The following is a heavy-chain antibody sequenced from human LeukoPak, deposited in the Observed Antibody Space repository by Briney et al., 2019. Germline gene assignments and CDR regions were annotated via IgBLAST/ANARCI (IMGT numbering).Heavy chain of an antibody. Sequence: PGGSLRLSCEASGFTFSSYEMNWVRQAPGKGLEWVSYISSSGSTIYYADSVKGRFTISRDNAKNSLYLQMNSLRAEDTAVYYCARDRVIQLWSYLDYWGQGTLSPSPQ. D-gene: IGHD5-18*01. J-gene: IGHJ4*02. CDR3: ARDRVIQLWSYLDY. CDR1: GFTFSSYE. CDR2: ISSSGSTI. V-gene: IGHV3-48*03.